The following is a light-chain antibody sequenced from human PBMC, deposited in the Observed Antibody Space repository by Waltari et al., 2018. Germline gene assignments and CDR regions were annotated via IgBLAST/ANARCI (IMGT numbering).Light chain of an antibody. CDR2: GKN. J-gene: IGLJ2*01. CDR3: NSRDSSGNHVV. Sequence: SSELTPDPAVSVALGQTVRITCQGASLRSYYASAYQQKPGQAPVLVIYGKNNRPSGIPDRFSGSSSGNTASLTIPGAQAEDEADYYCNSRDSSGNHVVFGGGTKLTVL. CDR1: SLRSYY. V-gene: IGLV3-19*01.